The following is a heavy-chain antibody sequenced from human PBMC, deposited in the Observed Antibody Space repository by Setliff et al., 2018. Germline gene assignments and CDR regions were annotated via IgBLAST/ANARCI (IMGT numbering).Heavy chain of an antibody. V-gene: IGHV1-2*02. CDR3: ARMDVGSYSSSFDY. CDR1: GYTFTDYY. J-gene: IGHJ4*02. CDR2: INPHTGGT. D-gene: IGHD1-26*01. Sequence: GASVKVSCKAPGYTFTDYYMNWLRQAPGQGLEWMGWINPHTGGTTYNQKFQGRVTMSRDTSISTAYMELSSLRSEDTAVYYCARMDVGSYSSSFDYWGQGALVTVSS.